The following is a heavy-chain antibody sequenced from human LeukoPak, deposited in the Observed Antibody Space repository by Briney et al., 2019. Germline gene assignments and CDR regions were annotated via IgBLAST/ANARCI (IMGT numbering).Heavy chain of an antibody. Sequence: SQTLSLACAISGDSVSSNSVTWNWIRQSPSRGLEWLGRTYYRSTWYNDYAVSVRGRITVNPDTSKNQFSLHLNSVTPEDTAVYYCARRLTQYDCFDPWGQGILVTVSS. D-gene: IGHD2-2*01. CDR1: GDSVSSNSVT. CDR2: TYYRSTWYN. J-gene: IGHJ5*02. V-gene: IGHV6-1*01. CDR3: ARRLTQYDCFDP.